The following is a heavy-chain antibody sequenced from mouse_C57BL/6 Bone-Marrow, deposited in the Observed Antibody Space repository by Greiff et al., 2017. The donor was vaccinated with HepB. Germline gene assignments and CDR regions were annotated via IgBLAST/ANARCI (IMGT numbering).Heavy chain of an antibody. CDR2: IRSKSNNYAI. CDR3: VSVGGPKRYYFDY. Sequence: EVQLVESGGGLVQPKGSLKLSCAASGFSFNTYAMNWVRQAPGKGLEWVARIRSKSNNYAIYYADSVKDRFTISRDDSKSMLYLQMNNLKTEATAMYYCVSVGGPKRYYFDYWGQGTTLTVSS. V-gene: IGHV10-1*01. CDR1: GFSFNTYA. J-gene: IGHJ2*01.